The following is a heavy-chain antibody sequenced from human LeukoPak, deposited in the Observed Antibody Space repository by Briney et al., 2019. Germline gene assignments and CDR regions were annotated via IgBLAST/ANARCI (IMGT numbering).Heavy chain of an antibody. Sequence: SETLSLTCTVSGGSISPYYWSWIRQPPGKGLEWIGYIYHRGSTNYNPSLKSRVTISIDTSKNQFSLKLSSVTAADTAVYYCARHSGSYDAFDIWGQGTMVTVSS. V-gene: IGHV4-59*01. D-gene: IGHD1-26*01. CDR3: ARHSGSYDAFDI. CDR1: GGSISPYY. J-gene: IGHJ3*02. CDR2: IYHRGST.